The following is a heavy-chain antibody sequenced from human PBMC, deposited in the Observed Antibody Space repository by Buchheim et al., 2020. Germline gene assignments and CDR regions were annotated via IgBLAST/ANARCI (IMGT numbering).Heavy chain of an antibody. V-gene: IGHV3-23*01. CDR3: AKDLGIAAPGTGTR. J-gene: IGHJ4*02. CDR1: GFTFSSYA. CDR2: ISGTGGST. Sequence: EVQLLESGGGLVQPGGSLRLSCAASGFTFSSYAMSWVRQAPGKGLEWVSVISGTGGSTFYADSVKGRFSISRDNSKNTLYLQMNSLRAEDTAIYFCAKDLGIAAPGTGTRWGQGTL. D-gene: IGHD6-13*01.